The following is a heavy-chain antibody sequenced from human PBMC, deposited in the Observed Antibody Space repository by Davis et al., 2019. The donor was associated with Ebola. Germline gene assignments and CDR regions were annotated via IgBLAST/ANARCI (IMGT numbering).Heavy chain of an antibody. D-gene: IGHD4-11*01. Sequence: GSLRLSCAVYGGSFRGYYWSWIRQPPGKGLEWIGEINHSGSTNYNPSLKSRVTTSVDTSKNQFSLKLSSVTAADTAMYYCATTPRYSSHGAYFDYWGQGTLVTVSS. CDR3: ATTPRYSSHGAYFDY. J-gene: IGHJ4*02. CDR2: INHSGST. V-gene: IGHV4-34*01. CDR1: GGSFRGYY.